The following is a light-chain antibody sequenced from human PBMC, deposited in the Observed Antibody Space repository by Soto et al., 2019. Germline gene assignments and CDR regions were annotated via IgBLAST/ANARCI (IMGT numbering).Light chain of an antibody. CDR2: EVT. Sequence: QSALTQPASVSGSPGQSITISCTGTSSDVGYYDYVSWYQQHPGKAPKLMIYEVTNRPSGVSDRFSGSKSGNTASLTISALRPEDEAHYYCNSYTNTGTWVFGGGTKLTVL. V-gene: IGLV2-14*01. J-gene: IGLJ3*02. CDR1: SSDVGYYDY. CDR3: NSYTNTGTWV.